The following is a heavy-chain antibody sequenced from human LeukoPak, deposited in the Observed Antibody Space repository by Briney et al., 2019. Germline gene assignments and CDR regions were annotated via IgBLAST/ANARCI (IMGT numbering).Heavy chain of an antibody. Sequence: PSETLSLTCTVSGGSISNYFWSWVRQPAGKGREWIGRFYSSEISNYNPSLTSRVTMSLDTSKNQFYLKLRSVTAADTAVYYCARVRRKYDSSGYYDPWGQGTQVTVSS. CDR1: GGSISNYF. V-gene: IGHV4-4*07. CDR3: ARVRRKYDSSGYYDP. J-gene: IGHJ5*02. CDR2: FYSSEIS. D-gene: IGHD3-22*01.